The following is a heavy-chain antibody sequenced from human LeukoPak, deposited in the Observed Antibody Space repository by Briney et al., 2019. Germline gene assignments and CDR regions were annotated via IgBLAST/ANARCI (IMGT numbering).Heavy chain of an antibody. D-gene: IGHD3-3*01. J-gene: IGHJ6*02. CDR3: ARRPGDFWSGYYYGMDV. Sequence: SETLSLTCTVSGGSISSGGYYWSWIRQHPGKGLEWIGYIYYSGSTYYSPSLKSRVTISVDTSKNQLSLKLSSVTAADTAVYYCARRPGDFWSGYYYGMDVWGQGTTVTVSS. V-gene: IGHV4-31*03. CDR2: IYYSGST. CDR1: GGSISSGGYY.